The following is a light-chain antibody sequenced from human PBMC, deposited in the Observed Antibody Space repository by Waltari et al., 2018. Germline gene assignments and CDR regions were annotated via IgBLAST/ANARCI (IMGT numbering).Light chain of an antibody. CDR3: SSYTSSSTYV. V-gene: IGLV2-14*01. CDR2: EVS. J-gene: IGLJ1*01. CDR1: TSHIGAYNY. Sequence: QSALTQPASVSGSPGQSITLSCSGPTSHIGAYNYVSWFQQHPGKVPKLMIYEVSNRPSGISNRFSGSKSGNTASLTISRLQAEDEADYYCSSYTSSSTYVFGTGTRVTVL.